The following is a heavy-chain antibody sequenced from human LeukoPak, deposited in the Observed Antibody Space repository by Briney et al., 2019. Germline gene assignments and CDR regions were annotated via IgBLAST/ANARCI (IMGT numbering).Heavy chain of an antibody. D-gene: IGHD2-2*01. Sequence: GGSLRLSCAASGFTFSRYSLNWVGQAPGKGVEGVSCISSSSSYIYYADSVKGRFTIYRENDKNSLYLQMNSLRAEDTAVYYCARGRLGYCSSTSCLPYYGMDVWGQGTTVTVS. V-gene: IGHV3-21*01. CDR3: ARGRLGYCSSTSCLPYYGMDV. CDR2: ISSSSSYI. J-gene: IGHJ6*02. CDR1: GFTFSRYS.